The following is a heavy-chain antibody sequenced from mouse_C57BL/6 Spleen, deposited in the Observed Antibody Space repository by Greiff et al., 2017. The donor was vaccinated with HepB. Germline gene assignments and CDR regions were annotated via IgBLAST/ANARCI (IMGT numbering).Heavy chain of an antibody. Sequence: VQLQQSGAELMKPGASVKLSCKASGYTFTGYWIEWVKQRPGHGLEWIGEILPVSGSTNYNEKFKGKASFTSDTSSNTAYMQLSSLTTEDSAIDYCARGEVRLGFAYWGQGTLVTVSA. CDR1: GYTFTGYW. CDR2: ILPVSGST. D-gene: IGHD2-14*01. J-gene: IGHJ3*01. V-gene: IGHV1-9*01. CDR3: ARGEVRLGFAY.